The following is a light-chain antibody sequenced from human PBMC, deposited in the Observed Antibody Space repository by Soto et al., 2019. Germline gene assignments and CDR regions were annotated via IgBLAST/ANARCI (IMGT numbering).Light chain of an antibody. Sequence: DIQMTQSPSSLSASVGDRVTITCRASQSIGKHLNWYQQKPGKAPKFLTYSVSSLQSGVPSRFSGSGSGTDFTLTINSLQPEDFATYYCQQGYTSSITFGQGTRLEIK. CDR2: SVS. CDR3: QQGYTSSIT. CDR1: QSIGKH. J-gene: IGKJ5*01. V-gene: IGKV1-39*01.